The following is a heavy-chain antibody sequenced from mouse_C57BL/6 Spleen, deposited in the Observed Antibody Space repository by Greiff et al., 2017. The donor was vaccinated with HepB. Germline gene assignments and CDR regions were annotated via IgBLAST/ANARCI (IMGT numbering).Heavy chain of an antibody. Sequence: QVQLKESGAELVKPGASVKMSCKASGYTFTTYPIEWMKQNHGKSLEWIGNFHPYNDDTKYNEKFKGKATLTVEKSSSTVYLELSRLTSDDSAVYYCARRATTVVATNWYFDVWGTGTTVTVSS. CDR3: ARRATTVVATNWYFDV. J-gene: IGHJ1*03. V-gene: IGHV1-47*01. CDR2: FHPYNDDT. D-gene: IGHD1-1*01. CDR1: GYTFTTYP.